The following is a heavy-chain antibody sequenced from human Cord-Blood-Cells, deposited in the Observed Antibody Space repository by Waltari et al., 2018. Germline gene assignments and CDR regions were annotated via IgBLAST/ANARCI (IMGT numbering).Heavy chain of an antibody. CDR3: ASGYYGFWSGYYNAFDI. D-gene: IGHD3-3*01. J-gene: IGHJ3*02. Sequence: QVQLVQSGAEVKKPGASVKVSCKASGYTFTSYDINWVRQATGQGLEWMGWMNPNSGNTGYAQKFQGRVTMTRNTSISTAYMELSSLRSEDTAVYYCASGYYGFWSGYYNAFDIWGQGTMVTVSS. V-gene: IGHV1-8*01. CDR1: GYTFTSYD. CDR2: MNPNSGNT.